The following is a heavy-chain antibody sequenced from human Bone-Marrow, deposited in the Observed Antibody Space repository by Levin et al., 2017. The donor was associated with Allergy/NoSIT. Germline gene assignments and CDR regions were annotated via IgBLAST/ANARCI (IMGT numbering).Heavy chain of an antibody. CDR3: AREEMRYYYYMDV. Sequence: SQTLSLTCTVSGGSITSSGHYWTWVRQHPGRGLEWLGSIFHSGSTYYNPSHRSRFTIAIDTSKNQFSLKVTFVTAADTAVYYCAREEMRYYYYMDVWGRGTTVTVSS. CDR1: GGSITSSGHY. V-gene: IGHV4-31*03. CDR2: IFHSGST. J-gene: IGHJ6*03.